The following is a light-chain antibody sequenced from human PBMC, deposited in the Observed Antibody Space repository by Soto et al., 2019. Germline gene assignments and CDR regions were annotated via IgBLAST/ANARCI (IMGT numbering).Light chain of an antibody. J-gene: IGKJ1*01. CDR2: GAX. CDR1: XTVIRN. V-gene: IGKV3-15*01. CDR3: QQYAVWPTQT. Sequence: EIVITQSXATLAVSPGERGTLCCRGSXTVIRNFACYQERPGQTPRIXIFGAXTRATGIPARFIGSGSGKEFTLTLSSLQPEDFAVYYCQQYAVWPTQTFGQGTKVENK.